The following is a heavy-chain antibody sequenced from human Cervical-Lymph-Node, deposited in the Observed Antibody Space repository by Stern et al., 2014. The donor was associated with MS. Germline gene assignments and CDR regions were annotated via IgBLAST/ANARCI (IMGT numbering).Heavy chain of an antibody. CDR2: IWYYGSAT. CDR1: GFTFSNYG. Sequence: VQLVESGGGVVQPGRSLRLSCAASGFTFSNYGMHWVRQAPGKGLEWLAVIWYYGSATSHADSVKGRFTISRDNSNNTLYLQMNSLRADDTAVYYCATDGRIYDFWSGIDYWGQGALVTVSS. D-gene: IGHD3-3*01. CDR3: ATDGRIYDFWSGIDY. J-gene: IGHJ4*02. V-gene: IGHV3-33*01.